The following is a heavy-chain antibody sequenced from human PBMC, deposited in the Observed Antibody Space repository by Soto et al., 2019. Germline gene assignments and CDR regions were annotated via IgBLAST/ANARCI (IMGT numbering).Heavy chain of an antibody. Sequence: GGSLRLSCAASGFTFSSYAMSWVRQAPGKGLEWVSAISGSGGSTYYADSVKGRFTISRDNSKNTLYLQMNSLGAEDTAVYYCAKEFHDSSGYPKYYYYYGMDVWGQGTTVTVSS. J-gene: IGHJ6*02. D-gene: IGHD3-22*01. V-gene: IGHV3-23*01. CDR3: AKEFHDSSGYPKYYYYYGMDV. CDR1: GFTFSSYA. CDR2: ISGSGGST.